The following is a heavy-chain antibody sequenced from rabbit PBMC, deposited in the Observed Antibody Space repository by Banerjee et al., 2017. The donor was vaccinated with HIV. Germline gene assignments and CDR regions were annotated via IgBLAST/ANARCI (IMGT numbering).Heavy chain of an antibody. V-gene: IGHV1S40*01. CDR3: ARAGYAGYGYAYGMDL. D-gene: IGHD6-1*01. J-gene: IGHJ6*01. Sequence: CWVRQAPGKGLELIACIYTSSGNTVYASWAKGRFTISKASWTTVTLQMTSLTAADTASYFCARAGYAGYGYAYGMDLWGPGTLVTVS. CDR2: IYTSSGNT.